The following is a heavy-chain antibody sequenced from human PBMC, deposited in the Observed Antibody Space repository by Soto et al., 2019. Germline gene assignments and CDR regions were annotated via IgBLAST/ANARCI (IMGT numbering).Heavy chain of an antibody. CDR1: GYTFTSYD. V-gene: IGHV1-8*01. CDR3: ARGKGKRPTETGAY. Sequence: ASVKVSCKASGYTFTSYDINWVRQATGQGLEWMGWMNPNSGDTGYAQKFQGRVTMTRNTSISTAYMELSSLRSEDTAVYYCARGKGKRPTETGAYWGQGTLVTVSS. D-gene: IGHD1-1*01. CDR2: MNPNSGDT. J-gene: IGHJ4*02.